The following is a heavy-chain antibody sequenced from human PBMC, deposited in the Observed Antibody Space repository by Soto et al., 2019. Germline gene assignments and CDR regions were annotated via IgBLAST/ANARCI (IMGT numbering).Heavy chain of an antibody. J-gene: IGHJ4*02. Sequence: SETLSLTCTVSGGSISSYYWSWIRQPPGKGLEWIGYIYYSGSTNYNPSLKSRVTISVDTSKNQFSLKLSSVTAADTAVYYCARGVEYSSSPGEYYFDYWGQGTPVPVYS. D-gene: IGHD6-6*01. V-gene: IGHV4-59*01. CDR2: IYYSGST. CDR3: ARGVEYSSSPGEYYFDY. CDR1: GGSISSYY.